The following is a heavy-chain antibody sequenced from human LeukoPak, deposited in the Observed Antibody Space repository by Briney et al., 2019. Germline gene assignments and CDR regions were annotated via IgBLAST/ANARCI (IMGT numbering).Heavy chain of an antibody. V-gene: IGHV1-2*02. CDR1: GYTFTGYY. CDR3: AREEPIAAAGSFGISY. J-gene: IGHJ4*02. CDR2: INPNSGGT. Sequence: ASVKVSCKASGYTFTGYYMHWVRQAPGQGLEWMGWINPNSGGTNYAQKLQGRVTMTTDTSTSTAYMELRSLRSDDTAVYYCAREEPIAAAGSFGISYWGQGTLVTVSS. D-gene: IGHD6-13*01.